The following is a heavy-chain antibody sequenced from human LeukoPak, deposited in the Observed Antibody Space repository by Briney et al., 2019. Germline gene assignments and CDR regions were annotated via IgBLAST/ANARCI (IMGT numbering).Heavy chain of an antibody. D-gene: IGHD6-19*01. CDR2: ITNGGGGT. Sequence: GGSLRLSCAASGFTFSTYAMSWVRQAPGKGLEWVSAITNGGGGTYYADSVKGRFTISRDNSKNTLYLQMNSLRAEDTAVYYCAKIPRGGWYPYYFDYWGQGTLVTVSS. CDR3: AKIPRGGWYPYYFDY. CDR1: GFTFSTYA. V-gene: IGHV3-23*01. J-gene: IGHJ4*02.